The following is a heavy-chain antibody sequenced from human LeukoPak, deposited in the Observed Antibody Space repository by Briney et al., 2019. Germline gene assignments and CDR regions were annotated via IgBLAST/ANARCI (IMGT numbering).Heavy chain of an antibody. CDR2: IYYSGST. Sequence: SETLSLTCTVSGGSISSYYCSWIRQPPGKGLEWIGYIYYSGSTNYNPSLKSRVTISVDTSKNQFSLKLSSVTAADTAVYYCARYYGSSGYAFDYWGQGTLVTVSS. V-gene: IGHV4-59*01. CDR3: ARYYGSSGYAFDY. D-gene: IGHD3-22*01. CDR1: GGSISSYY. J-gene: IGHJ4*02.